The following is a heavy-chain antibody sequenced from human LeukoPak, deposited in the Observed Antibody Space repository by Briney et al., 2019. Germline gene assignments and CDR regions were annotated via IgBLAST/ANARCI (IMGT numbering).Heavy chain of an antibody. V-gene: IGHV4-34*01. CDR2: INHSGST. D-gene: IGHD3-10*01. J-gene: IGHJ4*02. Sequence: SETLSLTCAVYGGSFSGYYWSWIRQPPGKGLEWIGEINHSGSTNYNPSLKSRVTISVDTSKNQFSLKLSSVTAADTAVYYCARQRRYYGSGSYSGGRTEFDYWGQGTLVTVSS. CDR3: ARQRRYYGSGSYSGGRTEFDY. CDR1: GGSFSGYY.